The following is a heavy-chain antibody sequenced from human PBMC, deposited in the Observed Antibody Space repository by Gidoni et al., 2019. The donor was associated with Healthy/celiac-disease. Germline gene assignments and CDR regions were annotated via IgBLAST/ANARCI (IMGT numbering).Heavy chain of an antibody. D-gene: IGHD5-12*01. V-gene: IGHV3-64D*08. CDR3: VKDLTLLQWLRFGGVFDY. Sequence: EVQLVESGGGFVQPGGSLRLSCSASGFPFSSYAMHWVRQAPGKGLEYVSAISSNGGSTYYADSVKGRFTISRDNSKNTLYLQMSSLRAEDTAVYYCVKDLTLLQWLRFGGVFDYWGQGTLVTVSS. CDR2: ISSNGGST. J-gene: IGHJ4*02. CDR1: GFPFSSYA.